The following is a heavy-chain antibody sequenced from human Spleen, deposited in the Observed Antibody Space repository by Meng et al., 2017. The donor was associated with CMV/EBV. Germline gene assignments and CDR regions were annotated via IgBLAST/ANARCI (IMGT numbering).Heavy chain of an antibody. CDR1: GYSISSGYY. V-gene: IGHV4-38-2*02. CDR2: IYHSGST. J-gene: IGHJ4*02. CDR3: GRARFDY. Sequence: SETLSLTCTVSGYSISSGYYWGWVRQPPGKGLEWIGSIYHSGSTYYNPSLKSRVTISVDTSKNQFSLKLSSVTAADTAVYYCGRARFDYWGQGTLVTVSS.